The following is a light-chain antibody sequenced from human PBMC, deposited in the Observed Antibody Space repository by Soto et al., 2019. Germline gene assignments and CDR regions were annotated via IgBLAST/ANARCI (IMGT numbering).Light chain of an antibody. Sequence: EIVLTPSPGTLSVSPGETATLSCRATENINQNLAWYQQTPGQAPRLLIYGASIRATGIPARFSGSGSGTDYTLTISSLQSEDFAVYYCQQYNNWPAITFGQGTRREIK. J-gene: IGKJ5*01. CDR3: QQYNNWPAIT. CDR1: ENINQN. V-gene: IGKV3-15*01. CDR2: GAS.